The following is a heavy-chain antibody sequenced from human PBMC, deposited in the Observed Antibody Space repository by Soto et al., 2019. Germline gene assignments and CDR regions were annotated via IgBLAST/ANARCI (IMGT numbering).Heavy chain of an antibody. CDR2: ISAYNGNT. V-gene: IGHV1-18*01. J-gene: IGHJ4*02. D-gene: IGHD3-10*01. Sequence: GASVKVSCKASGYTFTSYGISWVRQAPGQGLEWMGWISAYNGNTNYAQKFQGWVTMTRDTSISTAYMELSRLRSDDTAVYYCARDSGSQSGGLDYWGQGTLVTVSS. CDR1: GYTFTSYG. CDR3: ARDSGSQSGGLDY.